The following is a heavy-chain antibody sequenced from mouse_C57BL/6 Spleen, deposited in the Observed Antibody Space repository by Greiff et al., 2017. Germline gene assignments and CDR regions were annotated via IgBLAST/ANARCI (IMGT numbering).Heavy chain of an antibody. CDR1: GFTFTDYY. V-gene: IGHV7-3*01. D-gene: IGHD2-4*01. CDR3: ARYYDYDRYFDV. Sequence: EVQLVESGGGLVQPGGSLSLSCAASGFTFTDYYMSWVRQPPGKALEWLGFISNKANGYTTEYSASVKGRFTISRDNSQSILDLQMNARRAEDSATYYCARYYDYDRYFDVWGTGTTVTVSS. J-gene: IGHJ1*03. CDR2: ISNKANGYTT.